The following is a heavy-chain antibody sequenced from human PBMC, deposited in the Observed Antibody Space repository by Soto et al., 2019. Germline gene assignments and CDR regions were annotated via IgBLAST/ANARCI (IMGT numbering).Heavy chain of an antibody. CDR3: ARAPTIYSSSWYGFPFDP. Sequence: PSETLSLTCTVSGGSISSYYWSWIRQPPGKGLEWIGYIYYSGSTNYNPSLKSRVTISVDTSKNQFSLKLSSVTAADTAVYYCARAPTIYSSSWYGFPFDPWGQGTRVTVSS. D-gene: IGHD6-13*01. J-gene: IGHJ5*02. CDR2: IYYSGST. V-gene: IGHV4-59*01. CDR1: GGSISSYY.